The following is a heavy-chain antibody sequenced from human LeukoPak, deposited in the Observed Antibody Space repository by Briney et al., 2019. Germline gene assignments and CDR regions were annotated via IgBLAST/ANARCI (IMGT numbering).Heavy chain of an antibody. V-gene: IGHV3-30*03. Sequence: GGSLRLSCAASGFTFSSYGMHWVRQAPGKGLEWVAVISYDGSNKYYADSVKGRFTISRDNSKNTLYLQMNSLRAEDTAVYYCTTDHPGVESSSISYWGQGTLVTVSS. CDR3: TTDHPGVESSSISY. CDR2: ISYDGSNK. J-gene: IGHJ4*02. CDR1: GFTFSSYG. D-gene: IGHD6-13*01.